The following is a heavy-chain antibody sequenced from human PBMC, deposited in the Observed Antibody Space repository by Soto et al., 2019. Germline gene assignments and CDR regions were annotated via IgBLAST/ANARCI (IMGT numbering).Heavy chain of an antibody. J-gene: IGHJ3*02. CDR3: ARGERDFWSGYHDAFDI. CDR2: INPSGGST. CDR1: GYTFTSYY. D-gene: IGHD3-3*01. V-gene: IGHV1-46*03. Sequence: ASVKVSCKASGYTFTSYYMHWVRQAPGQGLEWMGIINPSGGSTSYAQKFRGRVTMTRDTSTSTVYMELSSLRSEDTAVYYCARGERDFWSGYHDAFDIWGQGTMVTVSS.